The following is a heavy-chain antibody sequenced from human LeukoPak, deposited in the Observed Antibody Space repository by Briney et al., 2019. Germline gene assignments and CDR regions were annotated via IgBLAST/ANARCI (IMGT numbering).Heavy chain of an antibody. J-gene: IGHJ4*02. CDR3: ARGSSIAAHRGDY. Sequence: ASVNVSCKASGYTFTIYAMNWVRQAPGQGLEWMGWINTNTGNPTYAQGFTGRFVFSLDTSVSTAYLQISSLKAEDTAVYYCARGSSIAAHRGDYWGQGTLVTVSS. D-gene: IGHD6-6*01. V-gene: IGHV7-4-1*02. CDR2: INTNTGNP. CDR1: GYTFTIYA.